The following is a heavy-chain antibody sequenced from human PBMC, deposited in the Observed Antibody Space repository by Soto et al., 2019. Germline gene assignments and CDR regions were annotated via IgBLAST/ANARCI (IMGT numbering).Heavy chain of an antibody. D-gene: IGHD3-22*01. J-gene: IGHJ4*02. CDR3: ARGGPYDSSGYYLDY. Sequence: SETLSLTCAVSGGSISSGDYSWNWIRQPPGKGLEWIGYIYYGGSTYYNPSLQSRVTMSVDRSKNQFSLKLSSVTAADTAVYYCARGGPYDSSGYYLDYWGQGTXVTVSS. CDR1: GGSISSGDYS. CDR2: IYYGGST. V-gene: IGHV4-30-2*01.